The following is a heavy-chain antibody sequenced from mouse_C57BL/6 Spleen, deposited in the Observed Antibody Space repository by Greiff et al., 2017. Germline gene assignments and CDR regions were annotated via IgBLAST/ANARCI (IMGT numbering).Heavy chain of an antibody. V-gene: IGHV1-26*01. Sequence: EVQVVESGPELVKPGASVKISCKASGYTFTDYYMNWVKQSHGKSLEWIGDINPNNGGTSYNQKFKGKATLTVDKSSSTAYMELRSLTSEDSAVYYCARMNDYDWVAYWGQGTLVTVSA. CDR3: ARMNDYDWVAY. CDR2: INPNNGGT. D-gene: IGHD2-4*01. J-gene: IGHJ3*01. CDR1: GYTFTDYY.